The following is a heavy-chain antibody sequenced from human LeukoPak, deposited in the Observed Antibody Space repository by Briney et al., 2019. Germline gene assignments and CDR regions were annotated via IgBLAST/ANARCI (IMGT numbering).Heavy chain of an antibody. CDR1: GFTFSSYA. CDR3: ARGYCTSSSCYNDY. J-gene: IGHJ4*02. CDR2: KSFDVNNK. Sequence: GGSLRLSCATSGFTFSSYAFHWVRQAPGKGLEWVATKSFDVNNKYYADSVRGRFTISRDNSKNTLYLQMNSLRAEDTAVYSCARGYCTSSSCYNDYWGQGTLVTVSS. D-gene: IGHD2-2*02. V-gene: IGHV3-30*04.